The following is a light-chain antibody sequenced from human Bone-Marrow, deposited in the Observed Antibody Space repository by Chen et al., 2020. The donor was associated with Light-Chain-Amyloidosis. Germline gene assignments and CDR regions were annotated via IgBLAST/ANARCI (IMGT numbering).Light chain of an antibody. CDR2: RNT. J-gene: IGLJ2*01. V-gene: IGLV1-40*01. Sequence: QSVLTQPPSVSGAPGPRVTISCTGSSSNIGATYDVHWYQHLPGTAPKLLIYRNTNRPSGVPDRFSGSKSGTSASLAITGLQAEDEGDYYCQSYDSSLSAVVFGGGTKLTVL. CDR3: QSYDSSLSAVV. CDR1: SSNIGATYD.